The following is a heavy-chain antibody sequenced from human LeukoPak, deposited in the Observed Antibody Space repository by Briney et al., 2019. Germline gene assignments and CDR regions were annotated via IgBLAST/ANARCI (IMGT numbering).Heavy chain of an antibody. CDR1: GGSFSGYY. D-gene: IGHD3-22*01. J-gene: IGHJ4*02. CDR2: INHSGST. V-gene: IGHV4-34*01. CDR3: ARTAYYDSSGRDY. Sequence: SETLSLTCAVYGGSFSGYYWGWIRQPPGKGLEWIGEINHSGSTNYNPSLKSRVTISVDTSKNQFSLKLSSVTAADTAVYYCARTAYYDSSGRDYWGQGTLVTVSS.